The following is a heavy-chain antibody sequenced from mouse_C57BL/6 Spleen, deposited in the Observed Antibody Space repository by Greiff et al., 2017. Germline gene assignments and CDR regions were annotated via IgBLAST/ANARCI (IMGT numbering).Heavy chain of an antibody. J-gene: IGHJ2*01. CDR2: ISDGCSYT. CDR1: GFTFSSYA. D-gene: IGHD1-1*01. Sequence: EVKLVESGGGLVKPGGSLKLSCAASGFTFSSYAMSWVRQTPEKRLEWIATISDGCSYTYYPDNVKGRFTISRDNAKNNLYMQMSHLKSEDTAMYYCAREDYYGSSYFDYWGQGTTLTVSS. V-gene: IGHV5-4*01. CDR3: AREDYYGSSYFDY.